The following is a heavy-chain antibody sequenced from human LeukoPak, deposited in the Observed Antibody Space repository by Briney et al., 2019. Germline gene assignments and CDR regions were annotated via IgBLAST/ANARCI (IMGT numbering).Heavy chain of an antibody. CDR2: ISHDGSDK. J-gene: IGHJ4*02. CDR1: GFTFSTFA. CDR3: AKERLWKKSTGNRPFAG. Sequence: GGSLRLSCAASGFTFSTFAMHWVRRAPGKGLEWVTIISHDGSDKSYADSVKGRFTISRDNSKNTLYLQMNSLKVEDTAVYYCAKERLWKKSTGNRPFAGWGQETLVTVSS. V-gene: IGHV3-30*18. D-gene: IGHD1/OR15-1a*01.